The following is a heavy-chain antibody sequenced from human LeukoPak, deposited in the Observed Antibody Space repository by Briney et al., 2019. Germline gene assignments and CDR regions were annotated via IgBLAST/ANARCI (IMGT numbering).Heavy chain of an antibody. CDR1: GGSISSGDYY. CDR2: IYYSGST. J-gene: IGHJ6*03. D-gene: IGHD3-3*01. Sequence: SETLSLTCTVSGGSISSGDYYWSWIRQPPGKGLEWIGYIYYSGSTYYNPSLKSRVTISVDTSKNQFSLKLSSVTAADTAVYYCARVPCYDFWSGYRTDYYYMDVWGKGTTVTVSS. CDR3: ARVPCYDFWSGYRTDYYYMDV. V-gene: IGHV4-30-4*01.